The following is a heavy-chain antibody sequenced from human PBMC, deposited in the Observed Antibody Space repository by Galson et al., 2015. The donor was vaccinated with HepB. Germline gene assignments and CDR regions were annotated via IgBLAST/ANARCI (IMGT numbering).Heavy chain of an antibody. J-gene: IGHJ5*02. Sequence: SGAEVKKPGESLKISCKDSGYSFTNYWIGWVRQMPGKGLEWMGIIYPGDSDTRYSPSFQGHVTISADKSISTVYLQWSSLRASDTAMYYCARRAIPDWVVVAKNWFDPWGQGTLVTVSS. CDR1: GYSFTNYW. D-gene: IGHD2-15*01. CDR3: ARRAIPDWVVVAKNWFDP. CDR2: IYPGDSDT. V-gene: IGHV5-51*03.